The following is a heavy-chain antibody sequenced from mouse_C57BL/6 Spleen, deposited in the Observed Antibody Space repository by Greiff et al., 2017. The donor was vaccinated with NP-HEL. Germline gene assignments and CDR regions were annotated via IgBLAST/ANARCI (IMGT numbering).Heavy chain of an antibody. Sequence: QVQLQQPGAELVRPGSSVKLSCKASGYTFTSYWMHWVKQRPIQGLEWIGNIDPSDSETHYNQKFKDKATLTVDKSSSTAYMQLSSLTSEDSAVYYCARYNYYGSSPYFDYWGQGTTLTVSS. CDR1: GYTFTSYW. CDR3: ARYNYYGSSPYFDY. V-gene: IGHV1-52*01. CDR2: IDPSDSET. D-gene: IGHD1-1*01. J-gene: IGHJ2*01.